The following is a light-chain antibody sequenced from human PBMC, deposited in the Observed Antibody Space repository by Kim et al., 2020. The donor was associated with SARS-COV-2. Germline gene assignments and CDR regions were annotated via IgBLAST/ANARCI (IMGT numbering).Light chain of an antibody. CDR3: QQSYSTLYS. CDR2: GTS. V-gene: IGKV1-39*01. Sequence: DIQMTQSPSSLSASVGDRVTITCRASQSISSYLNWYQQKPGKAPELLICGTSSLQSGVPSRFSGSGSETEFTLTINSLQPEDFATYYCQQSYSTLYSFGQGTKLDI. J-gene: IGKJ2*03. CDR1: QSISSY.